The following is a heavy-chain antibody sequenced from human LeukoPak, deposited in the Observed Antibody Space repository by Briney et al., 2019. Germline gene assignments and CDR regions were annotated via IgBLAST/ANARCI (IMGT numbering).Heavy chain of an antibody. D-gene: IGHD3-3*01. J-gene: IGHJ4*02. CDR1: GYSISSGYY. CDR3: VRTLRFGLRQKYFDY. V-gene: IGHV4-38-2*01. Sequence: SETLSLTCAVSGYSISSGYYWGWIRQPPGKGLEWIGSIYHSGSTYYNPSLKSRVTISVDTSKNQFSLKLSSVTAADTAVYYCVRTLRFGLRQKYFDYWGQGALVTVSS. CDR2: IYHSGST.